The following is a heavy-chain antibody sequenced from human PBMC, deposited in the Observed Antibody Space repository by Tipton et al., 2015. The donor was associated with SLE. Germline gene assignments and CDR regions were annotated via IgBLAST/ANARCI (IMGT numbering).Heavy chain of an antibody. Sequence: SLRLSCAASGFTFSSYGMHWVRQAPGKGLEWVAFIRYDGSNKYYADSVKGRFTISRDNSKNTLYLQMNSLRAEDTAVYYCAKPRGVLAAEPYYFDYWGQGTLVTVSS. J-gene: IGHJ4*02. V-gene: IGHV3-30*02. CDR1: GFTFSSYG. CDR3: AKPRGVLAAEPYYFDY. D-gene: IGHD2-2*01. CDR2: IRYDGSNK.